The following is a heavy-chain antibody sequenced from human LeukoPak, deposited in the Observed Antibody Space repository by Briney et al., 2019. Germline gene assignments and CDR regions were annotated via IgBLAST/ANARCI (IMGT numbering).Heavy chain of an antibody. J-gene: IGHJ5*02. V-gene: IGHV4-39*07. CDR3: ARGYSGHDGEWFDP. CDR2: IYYLGST. D-gene: IGHD5-12*01. Sequence: PSETLSLTCTVSGGSISSSSYYWGWIRQPPGKGLEWVASIYYLGSTCYNPSLKSRVTISVDTSKNQFSLKLSSVTAADTAVYYCARGYSGHDGEWFDPWGQGTLVTVSS. CDR1: GGSISSSSYY.